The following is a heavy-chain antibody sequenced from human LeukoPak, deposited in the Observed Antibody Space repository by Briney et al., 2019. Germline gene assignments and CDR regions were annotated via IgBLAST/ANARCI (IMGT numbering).Heavy chain of an antibody. CDR2: IHASGST. CDR1: GGPISTYY. CDR3: ARHDAGIAARPFDN. D-gene: IGHD6-6*01. Sequence: SETLSLTCTVSGGPISTYYWSWIRRPPGKGLEWIAYIHASGSTNYNPSLKSRITISVDTSKNQFSLKLSSVTAADTAVYYCARHDAGIAARPFDNWGQGTLVTVSS. V-gene: IGHV4-4*09. J-gene: IGHJ4*02.